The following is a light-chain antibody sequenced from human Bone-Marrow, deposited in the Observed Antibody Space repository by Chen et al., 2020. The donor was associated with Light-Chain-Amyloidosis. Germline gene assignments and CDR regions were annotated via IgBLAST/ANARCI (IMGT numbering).Light chain of an antibody. J-gene: IGLJ2*01. Sequence: QSALTQPASVSGSPGQSINISCTGTSRDVGSYNLVTWYQQRPGKAPKLMIFDVTKRPSGVSNRVSGSKSGNTASLTISGLQADDEADYYCCSYAGSTTYIVFGGGTKLTVL. CDR2: DVT. CDR1: SRDVGSYNL. V-gene: IGLV2-23*02. CDR3: CSYAGSTTYIV.